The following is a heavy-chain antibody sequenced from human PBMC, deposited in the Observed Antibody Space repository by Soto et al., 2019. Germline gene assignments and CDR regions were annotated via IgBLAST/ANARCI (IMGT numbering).Heavy chain of an antibody. J-gene: IGHJ4*02. CDR3: AGNYYDSSGYYNY. CDR2: INPNSGGT. D-gene: IGHD3-22*01. V-gene: IGHV1-2*02. CDR1: GYTFTGYY. Sequence: ASVKVSCKASGYTFTGYYMHWVRQAPGQGLEWMGWINPNSGGTNYAQKFQGRVTMTRDTSISTAYMELSRLRSDDTAVYYCAGNYYDSSGYYNYWGQGTLVTVSS.